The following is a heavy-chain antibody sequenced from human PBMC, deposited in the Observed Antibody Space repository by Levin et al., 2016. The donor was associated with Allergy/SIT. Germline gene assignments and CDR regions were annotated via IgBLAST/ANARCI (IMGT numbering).Heavy chain of an antibody. V-gene: IGHV4-39*01. Sequence: WIRQPPGKGLEWIGSIYYSGSTYYNPSLKSRVTISVDTSKNQFSLKLSSVTAADTAVYYCARQSDYESYYYYYYGMDVWGQGTTVTVSS. J-gene: IGHJ6*02. CDR2: IYYSGST. D-gene: IGHD5-12*01. CDR3: ARQSDYESYYYYYYGMDV.